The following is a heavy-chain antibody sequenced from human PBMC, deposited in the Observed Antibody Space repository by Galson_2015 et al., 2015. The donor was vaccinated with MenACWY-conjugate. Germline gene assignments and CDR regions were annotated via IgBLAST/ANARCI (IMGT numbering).Heavy chain of an antibody. CDR1: GFTFSNFA. D-gene: IGHD2-15*01. Sequence: SLRLSCAASGFTFSNFAMHWVRQAPGKGLEYVAVISYNGGFTHYADSVEGRFTFSRDNSKNTLYLQMSSLRDEDTAVYYCVKDRGVIVVAGYFGSWGQGTLVTVSS. CDR3: VKDRGVIVVAGYFGS. V-gene: IGHV3-64D*06. CDR2: ISYNGGFT. J-gene: IGHJ4*02.